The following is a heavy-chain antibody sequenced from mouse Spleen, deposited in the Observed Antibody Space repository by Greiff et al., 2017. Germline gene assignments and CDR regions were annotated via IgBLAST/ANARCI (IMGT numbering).Heavy chain of an antibody. D-gene: IGHD1-1*01. CDR2: IRSKSNNYAT. CDR3: VRIDYGSSLYAMDY. Sequence: EVKLMESGGGLVQPKGSLKLSCAASGFSFNTYAMNWVRQAPGKGLEWVARIRSKSNNYATYYADSVKDRFTISRDDSESMLYLQMNNLKTEDTAMYYCVRIDYGSSLYAMDYWGQGTSVTVSS. J-gene: IGHJ4*01. CDR1: GFSFNTYA. V-gene: IGHV10-1*01.